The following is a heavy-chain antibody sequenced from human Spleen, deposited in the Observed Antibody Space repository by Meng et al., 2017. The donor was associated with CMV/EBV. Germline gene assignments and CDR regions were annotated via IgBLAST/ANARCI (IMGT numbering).Heavy chain of an antibody. CDR3: TRGPSSSWYEQPSDC. Sequence: GGSLRLSCAASGFTFDHYAMHWVRQAPGKGLEWVSGISWDSGSTGYAESVKGRFTISRDNAKNSLYLQMNSLRADDLALYYCTRGPSSSWYEQPSDCWGQGTLVTVSS. D-gene: IGHD6-13*01. CDR1: GFTFDHYA. V-gene: IGHV3-9*03. J-gene: IGHJ4*02. CDR2: ISWDSGST.